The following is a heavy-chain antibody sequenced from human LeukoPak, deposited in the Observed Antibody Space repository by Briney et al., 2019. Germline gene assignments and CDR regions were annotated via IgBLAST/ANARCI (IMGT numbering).Heavy chain of an antibody. Sequence: GGSLRLSCAASGFTFSDYYMSWIRQAPGKGLEWVSYISSSGSTIYYADSVKGRFTISRDNAKNTLYLQMNSLRAEDTAVYYCARDYSSGWSFDNWGQGTLVTVSS. CDR1: GFTFSDYY. CDR2: ISSSGSTI. D-gene: IGHD6-19*01. CDR3: ARDYSSGWSFDN. V-gene: IGHV3-11*04. J-gene: IGHJ4*02.